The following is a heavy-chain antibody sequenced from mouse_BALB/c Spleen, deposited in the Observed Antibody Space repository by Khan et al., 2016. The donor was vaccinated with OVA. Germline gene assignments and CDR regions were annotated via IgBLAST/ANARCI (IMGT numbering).Heavy chain of an antibody. CDR1: GFTFSSYA. V-gene: IGHV5-9-3*01. D-gene: IGHD1-3*01. Sequence: EVELVESGGGLVKPGGSLKLSCAASGFTFSSYAVSWVRQTPEKRLEWVATINSDGAYTYYPDSVKGRFTISSDNAMNTLYLQMSSLRSEDTAMYYCARHNFGPFAYWCQGTLVTVSA. CDR2: INSDGAYT. CDR3: ARHNFGPFAY. J-gene: IGHJ3*01.